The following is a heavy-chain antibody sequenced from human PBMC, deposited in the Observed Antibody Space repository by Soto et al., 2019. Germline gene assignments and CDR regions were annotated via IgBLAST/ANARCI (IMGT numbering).Heavy chain of an antibody. D-gene: IGHD3-10*02. J-gene: IGHJ6*02. V-gene: IGHV3-23*01. CDR2: ISGSGGST. CDR3: AKGLFAYYYYGMDV. CDR1: GFTFSSYA. Sequence: GGSLRLSCAASGFTFSSYAMSWVRQAPGKGLEWVSAISGSGGSTYYADSVKGRFTISRDNSKNTLYLQMNSLRAEDTAVYYCAKGLFAYYYYGMDVWGQGTTVTVSS.